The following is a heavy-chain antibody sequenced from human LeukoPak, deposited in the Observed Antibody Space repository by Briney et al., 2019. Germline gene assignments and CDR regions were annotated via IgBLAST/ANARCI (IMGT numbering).Heavy chain of an antibody. J-gene: IGHJ4*02. CDR1: GGSVSSGSYY. V-gene: IGHV4-61*01. CDR2: IYYSGST. D-gene: IGHD4-17*01. CDR3: ARSKPEAYGYFDY. Sequence: SETLSLTCTVSGGSVSSGSYYWSWIRQPPGKGLEWIGYIYYSGSTYYNPSLKSRVTISVDTSKNQFSLKLSSVTAADTAVYYCARSKPEAYGYFDYWGQGTLVTVSS.